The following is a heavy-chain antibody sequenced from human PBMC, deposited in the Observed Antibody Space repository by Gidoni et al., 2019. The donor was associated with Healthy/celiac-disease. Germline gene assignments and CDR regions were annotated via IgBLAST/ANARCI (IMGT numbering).Heavy chain of an antibody. CDR2: IWYDGSNK. Sequence: QVQLVESVGVVVQPGMSLRLSCAASGFTFSSYVMHWVRQAPGKGLAWVAVIWYDGSNKYYADSVKGRFTISRDNSKNTLYLQMNSLRAEDTAVYYCARDYFFGVVIQPNDAFDIWGQGTMVTVSS. D-gene: IGHD3-3*01. CDR1: GFTFSSYV. V-gene: IGHV3-33*01. CDR3: ARDYFFGVVIQPNDAFDI. J-gene: IGHJ3*02.